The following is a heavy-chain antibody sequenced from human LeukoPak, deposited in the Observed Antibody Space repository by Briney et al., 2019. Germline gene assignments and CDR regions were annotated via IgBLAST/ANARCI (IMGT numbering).Heavy chain of an antibody. CDR1: GDSISTNR. CDR3: ARDIRHSYGRYFDH. J-gene: IGHJ4*02. CDR2: MQSTGSS. D-gene: IGHD3-16*01. V-gene: IGHV4-59*01. Sequence: SETVSLTCSVSGDSISTNRWNWIRKPPGKGLEWIGYMQSTGSSKYNPSLKSRVNIFVDTSKNQAALILTSVTAADTAVYYCARDIRHSYGRYFDHWGQGALVTVSS.